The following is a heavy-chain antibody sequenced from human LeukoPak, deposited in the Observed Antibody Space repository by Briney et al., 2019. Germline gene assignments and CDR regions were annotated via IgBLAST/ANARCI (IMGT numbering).Heavy chain of an antibody. CDR1: GYTFTGYY. CDR2: INPNSGGT. D-gene: IGHD1-26*01. V-gene: IGHV1-2*02. CDR3: ARALVVGATTMGYFQH. Sequence: ASVKVSCKASGYTFTGYYMHWVRQAPGQGLEWLGWINPNSGGTNYAQTFQGRVTMTRDTSISTAYMELSRLRSDDTAVYYCARALVVGATTMGYFQHWGQGTLVTVSS. J-gene: IGHJ1*01.